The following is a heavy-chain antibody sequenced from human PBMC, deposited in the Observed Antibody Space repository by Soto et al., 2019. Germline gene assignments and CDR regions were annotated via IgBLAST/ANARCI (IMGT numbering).Heavy chain of an antibody. J-gene: IGHJ4*02. CDR1: GYSFSDYA. CDR3: ASGRWTQTLTHYYLDS. Sequence: QVQLVQSGAEVRKPGASVKVSCKASGYSFSDYAMHWVRQAPGQRLEWMGWINAGNGKTKYSQNFQGRVTITRDTSASTAYMELSSLRSEDTAVYYCASGRWTQTLTHYYLDSWGQGTLVTVSS. V-gene: IGHV1-3*01. D-gene: IGHD1-1*01. CDR2: INAGNGKT.